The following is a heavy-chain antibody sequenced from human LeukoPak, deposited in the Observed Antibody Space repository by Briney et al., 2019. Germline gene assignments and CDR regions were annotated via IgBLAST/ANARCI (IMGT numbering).Heavy chain of an antibody. CDR2: ISGRGRGGST. CDR3: ARVVDGSGSYDNHDSFDI. CDR1: GFTFSNFA. J-gene: IGHJ3*02. Sequence: GGSLRLSCAASGFTFSNFALSWVRQAPGKGLEWVSAISGRGRGGSTNYADSVKGRFTISRDNSKNTLYLQMNSLRAEDTAVYYCARVVDGSGSYDNHDSFDIWGQGTMVTVSS. V-gene: IGHV3-23*01. D-gene: IGHD3-10*01.